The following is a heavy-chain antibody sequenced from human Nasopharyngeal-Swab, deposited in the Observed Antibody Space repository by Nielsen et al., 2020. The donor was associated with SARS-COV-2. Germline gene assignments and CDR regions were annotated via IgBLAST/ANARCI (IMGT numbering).Heavy chain of an antibody. CDR2: ISYDGSNK. J-gene: IGHJ6*02. V-gene: IGHV3-30*18. D-gene: IGHD6-13*01. CDR3: AKDRGSSGYYYGMDV. Sequence: WIRQPPGPGLEWVAVISYDGSNKYYADSVKGRFTISRDKSKNTLYLQMNSLRAEDTAVYYCAKDRGSSGYYYGMDVWGQGTTVTVSS.